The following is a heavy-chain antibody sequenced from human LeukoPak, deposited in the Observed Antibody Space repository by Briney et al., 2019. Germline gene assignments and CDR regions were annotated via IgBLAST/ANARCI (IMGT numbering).Heavy chain of an antibody. J-gene: IGHJ4*02. V-gene: IGHV3-33*01. CDR3: ARDGAVAGTGGLDN. CDR1: GFTFSSYG. CDR2: IWYDGSNK. D-gene: IGHD6-19*01. Sequence: GGSLRLSCAASGFTFSSYGMNWVRQPPGKGLEWVAVIWYDGSNKYYADSVKGRFTISRDNSKNTLYLQMNSLRAEDTAVYYCARDGAVAGTGGLDNWGQGTLVTVSS.